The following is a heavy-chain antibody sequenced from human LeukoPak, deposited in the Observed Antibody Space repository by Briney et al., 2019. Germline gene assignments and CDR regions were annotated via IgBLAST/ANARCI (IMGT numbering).Heavy chain of an antibody. CDR1: GGSISSGGYY. CDR2: IYYSGST. CDR3: ARRRVEMVRGVIINWFDP. V-gene: IGHV4-31*03. D-gene: IGHD3-10*01. J-gene: IGHJ5*02. Sequence: SETLSLTCTVSGGSISSGGYYWSWIRQHPGTGLEWIGYIYYSGSTYYNPSLKSRVTISVDTSKNQFSLKLSSVTAADTAVYYCARRRVEMVRGVIINWFDPWGQGTLVTVSS.